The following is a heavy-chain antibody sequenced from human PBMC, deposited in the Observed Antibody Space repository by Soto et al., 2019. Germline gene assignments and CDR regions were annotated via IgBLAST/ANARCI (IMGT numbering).Heavy chain of an antibody. D-gene: IGHD2-2*01. V-gene: IGHV1-2*02. CDR1: GYTFTGYY. CDR3: ARGPLSIVVVPAASGGDYYGMDV. J-gene: IGHJ6*02. CDR2: INPNSGGT. Sequence: QVQLVQSGAEVKKPGASVKVSCKASGYTFTGYYMHWVRQAPGQGLEWMGWINPNSGGTNYAQKFQGRVTMTRDTSISTAYMELSRLRSDDTAVYYCARGPLSIVVVPAASGGDYYGMDVWDQGTTVTVSS.